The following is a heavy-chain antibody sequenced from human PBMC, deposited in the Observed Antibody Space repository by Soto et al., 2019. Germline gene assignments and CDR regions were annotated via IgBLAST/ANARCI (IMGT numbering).Heavy chain of an antibody. Sequence: SVKVSCKASGGTFSSYAISWVRQAPGQGLEWMGGIIPIFGTANYAQKFQGRVTITADESTSTAYMELSSLRSEDTAVYYCARARAVADYYYYYGMDVWGQGTTVTVSS. J-gene: IGHJ6*02. D-gene: IGHD6-19*01. CDR1: GGTFSSYA. CDR2: IIPIFGTA. V-gene: IGHV1-69*13. CDR3: ARARAVADYYYYYGMDV.